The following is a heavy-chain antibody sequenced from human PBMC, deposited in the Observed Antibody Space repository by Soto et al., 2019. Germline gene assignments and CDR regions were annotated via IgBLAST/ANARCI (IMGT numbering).Heavy chain of an antibody. CDR2: IRPGGGRT. Sequence: QVHLVQSGAEVKKPGASVKVSCKASGYTFTNYYIHWVRQAPGQGLEWLGIIRPGGGRTEYAQRFQGSATMTRDTSTSTVYMDLTSLSSEDTAVYYCAREPNESYYFDYWGQGTLVTVSS. V-gene: IGHV1-46*01. CDR1: GYTFTNYY. D-gene: IGHD5-18*01. J-gene: IGHJ4*02. CDR3: AREPNESYYFDY.